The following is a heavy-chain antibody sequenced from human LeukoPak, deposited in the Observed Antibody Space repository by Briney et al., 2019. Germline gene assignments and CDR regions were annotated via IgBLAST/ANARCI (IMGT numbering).Heavy chain of an antibody. Sequence: GRSLRLSCAASGFTFSSYGMHRVRQAPGKGPEWVAVISYDGSNKYYADSVKGRFTISRDNSKNTLYLQMNSLRAEDTAVYYCAKDYAMVQGVMRLLDPWGQGTLVTVSS. V-gene: IGHV3-30*18. J-gene: IGHJ5*02. CDR2: ISYDGSNK. D-gene: IGHD3-10*01. CDR3: AKDYAMVQGVMRLLDP. CDR1: GFTFSSYG.